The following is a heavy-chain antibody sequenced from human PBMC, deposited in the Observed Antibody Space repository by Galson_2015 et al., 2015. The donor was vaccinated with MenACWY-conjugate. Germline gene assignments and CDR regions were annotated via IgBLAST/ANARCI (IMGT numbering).Heavy chain of an antibody. V-gene: IGHV1-8*01. CDR2: MNPNSGNT. D-gene: IGHD3-9*01. CDR3: ARGGDYDILTGRYYYYMDV. CDR1: GYTFTSYD. Sequence: QSGAEVKEPGASVKVSCKASGYTFTSYDINWVRQATGQGLEWMGWMNPNSGNTGYAQKFQGRVTMTRNTSISTAYMELSSLRSEDTAVYYCARGGDYDILTGRYYYYMDVWGKGTTVTVSS. J-gene: IGHJ6*03.